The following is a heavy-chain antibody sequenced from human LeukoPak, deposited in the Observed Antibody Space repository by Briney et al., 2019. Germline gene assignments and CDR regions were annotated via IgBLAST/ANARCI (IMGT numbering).Heavy chain of an antibody. CDR2: IIPIFGTA. CDR3: ARDRGGSYSGPFDY. D-gene: IGHD1-26*01. V-gene: IGHV1-69*13. J-gene: IGHJ4*02. Sequence: SVKVSCKASGGTFSSYAISWVRQAPGQGLEWMGGIIPIFGTANYAQKFQGRVTITADESTSIAYMELSSLRSEDTAVYYCARDRGGSYSGPFDYWGQGTLVTVSS. CDR1: GGTFSSYA.